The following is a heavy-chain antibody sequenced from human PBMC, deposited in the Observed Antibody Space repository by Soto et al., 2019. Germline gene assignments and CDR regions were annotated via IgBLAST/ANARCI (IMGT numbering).Heavy chain of an antibody. Sequence: ASVKVSCKSSGYKFISHSITWVRQAPGQGLEWMGRISAYNGNTNYAEKLQGRVTMTTDTSTNTAYMELRSLRSDDTAVYYCARGAFCGGAPGCRDMDVWGQGTTVTVSS. J-gene: IGHJ6*02. D-gene: IGHD2-21*01. V-gene: IGHV1-18*01. CDR1: GYKFISHS. CDR3: ARGAFCGGAPGCRDMDV. CDR2: ISAYNGNT.